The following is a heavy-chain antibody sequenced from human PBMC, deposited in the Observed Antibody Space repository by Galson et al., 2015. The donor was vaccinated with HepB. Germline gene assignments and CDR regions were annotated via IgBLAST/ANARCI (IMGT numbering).Heavy chain of an antibody. D-gene: IGHD5-24*01. Sequence: SLRLSCAASGFTFSSYAMHWVRQAPGKGLEWVAVISYDGSNKYYAESVKGRFTISRDNSKNTLYLQMNSLGGEDTAVYYCARGRSDGPDCWGQGTLVTVSS. V-gene: IGHV3-30-3*01. CDR1: GFTFSSYA. CDR2: ISYDGSNK. J-gene: IGHJ4*02. CDR3: ARGRSDGPDC.